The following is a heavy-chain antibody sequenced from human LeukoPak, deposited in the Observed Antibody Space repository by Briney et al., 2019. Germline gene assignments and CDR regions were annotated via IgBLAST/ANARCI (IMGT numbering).Heavy chain of an antibody. CDR2: IYYSGST. CDR3: ARAGSMFGVVVFDY. CDR1: GGSIRSYY. J-gene: IGHJ4*02. V-gene: IGHV4-59*01. D-gene: IGHD3-3*01. Sequence: PSETLSLTCAVSGGSIRSYYWSWIRQPPGKGLEWIGYIYYSGSTDYNPSLKSRVTISVDTSKNQFSLKLSSVTAADTAVYYCARAGSMFGVVVFDYWGQGTLVTSSS.